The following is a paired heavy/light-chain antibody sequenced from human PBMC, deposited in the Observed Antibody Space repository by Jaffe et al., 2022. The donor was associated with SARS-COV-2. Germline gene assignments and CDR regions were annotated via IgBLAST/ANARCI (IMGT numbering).Heavy chain of an antibody. CDR2: IFYSGTI. J-gene: IGHJ5*02. Sequence: QVLLQESGPGLVKPSETLSLTCTVSGVSITSYYWSWIRQSPGNELEWIGYIFYSGTINYNPSLKSRVTILLDTSKNQLSLRLNSVTAADTAVYYCAREYRRWFDPWGQGIQVTVSS. CDR1: GVSITSYY. CDR3: AREYRRWFDP. D-gene: IGHD5-12*01. V-gene: IGHV4-59*01.
Light chain of an antibody. Sequence: QSALTQPASVSGSPGQSITISCTGTSSDVGGYNYVSWYQQYPGKAPKVMIYDVSNRPSGVSNRFSGSKSGNTASLTISGLQAEDEADYFCSSYTSTSTRVFGGGTKLTVL. CDR1: SSDVGGYNY. CDR3: SSYTSTSTRV. CDR2: DVS. V-gene: IGLV2-14*03. J-gene: IGLJ3*02.